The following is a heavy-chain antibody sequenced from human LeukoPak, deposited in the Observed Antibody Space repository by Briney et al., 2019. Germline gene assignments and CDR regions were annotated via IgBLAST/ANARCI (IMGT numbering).Heavy chain of an antibody. CDR1: GFTFDNYR. Sequence: GGSLRLSCAASGFTFDNYRMSWVRQAPGKGLEWVATVNADGGNTYYADSVKGRFTISRDNSKSTLILQMNSLRVEDTALYYCTKRVKYGGTWDHFADWGQGTLVTVSS. V-gene: IGHV3-23*01. J-gene: IGHJ4*02. CDR3: TKRVKYGGTWDHFAD. D-gene: IGHD1-26*01. CDR2: VNADGGNT.